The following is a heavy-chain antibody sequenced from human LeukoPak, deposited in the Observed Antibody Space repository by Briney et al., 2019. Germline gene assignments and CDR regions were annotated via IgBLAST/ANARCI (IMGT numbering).Heavy chain of an antibody. J-gene: IGHJ4*02. CDR2: IYYSGST. CDR1: GGSISSYY. Sequence: PSETLSLTCTVSGGSISSYYWSWIRQPPGKGLEWMGYIYYSGSTNYNPSLKSRVTISVDTSKNQFSLRLSSVTAADTAVYYCARRGWGYSYGYEEEIGDKKYYFDYWGQGTLVTVSS. D-gene: IGHD5-18*01. V-gene: IGHV4-59*08. CDR3: ARRGWGYSYGYEEEIGDKKYYFDY.